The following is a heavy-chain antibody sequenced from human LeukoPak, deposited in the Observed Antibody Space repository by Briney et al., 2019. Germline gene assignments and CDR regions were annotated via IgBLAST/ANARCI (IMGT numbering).Heavy chain of an antibody. CDR3: ARDLRGWPYYFDY. J-gene: IGHJ4*02. V-gene: IGHV1-18*01. CDR2: IGADSGNT. CDR1: GYTFTSYG. Sequence: ASVKVSCKASGYTFTSYGISWVRQAPGQGLEWMGWIGADSGNTNYAQKFQGAVTMTTDTSTSTAYMELRSLRSDDTAVYYCARDLRGWPYYFDYWGQGTLVTVSS. D-gene: IGHD6-19*01.